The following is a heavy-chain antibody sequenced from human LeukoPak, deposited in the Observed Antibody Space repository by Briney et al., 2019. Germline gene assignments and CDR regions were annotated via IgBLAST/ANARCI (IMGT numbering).Heavy chain of an antibody. V-gene: IGHV3-53*04. Sequence: PGGSLRLSCAASGVTLSSDYMSWVRQAPGKGLEWVSVIYRDGNTYYADSVKGRFTISRHNSKNTLFLQMDSLRTEDTAIYYCANRMTFGGQGTLVTVSS. CDR1: GVTLSSDY. D-gene: IGHD2/OR15-2a*01. CDR3: ANRMTF. J-gene: IGHJ4*02. CDR2: IYRDGNT.